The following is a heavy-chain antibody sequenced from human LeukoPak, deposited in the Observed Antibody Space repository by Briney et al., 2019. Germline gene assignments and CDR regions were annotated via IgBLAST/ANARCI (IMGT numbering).Heavy chain of an antibody. CDR1: GFTFDDYG. CDR3: AELGITMIGGV. J-gene: IGHJ6*04. Sequence: PGGSLRLSCEGSGFTFDDYGISWVRHVPGKGLQWVSGINWNGAATGHGDSVKGRFTVSRDKAKNSLYLQMNSLRAEDTAVYYCAELGITMIGGVWGKGTTVTISS. V-gene: IGHV3-20*04. D-gene: IGHD3-10*02. CDR2: INWNGAAT.